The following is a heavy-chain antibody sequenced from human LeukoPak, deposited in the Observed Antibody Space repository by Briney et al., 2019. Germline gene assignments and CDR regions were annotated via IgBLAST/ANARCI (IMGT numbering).Heavy chain of an antibody. J-gene: IGHJ4*02. CDR3: ARDRGYGYLFDY. D-gene: IGHD5-18*01. CDR2: ISYDGDNK. V-gene: IGHV3-30*03. CDR1: GFTFSSYG. Sequence: GRSLRLSCAASGFTFSSYGMHWVRQAPGKGLEWVAVISYDGDNKYFADSVKGRFAISRDNSKNTLYLQMNSLRGEDTAVYYCARDRGYGYLFDYWGQGTLVTVSS.